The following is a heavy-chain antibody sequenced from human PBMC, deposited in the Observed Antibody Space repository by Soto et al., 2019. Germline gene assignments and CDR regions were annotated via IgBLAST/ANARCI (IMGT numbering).Heavy chain of an antibody. V-gene: IGHV4-61*01. D-gene: IGHD3-3*01. CDR3: ARGGIFHALDG. J-gene: IGHJ6*02. CDR2: LYYSGST. CDR1: GGSVSSGSYY. Sequence: SETLSLTCTVSGGSVSSGSYYWCWIRQHTGPGLEWIGYLYYSGSTTYTPSLKSQVNISVDKSKNQFPLKLSSVTAADPAVDDCARGGIFHALDGWGQGTTVTVAS.